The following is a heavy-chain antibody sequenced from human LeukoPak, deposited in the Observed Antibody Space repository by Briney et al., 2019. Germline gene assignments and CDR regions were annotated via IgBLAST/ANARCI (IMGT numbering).Heavy chain of an antibody. D-gene: IGHD3-10*01. CDR2: INPNSGGT. J-gene: IGHJ4*02. V-gene: IGHV1-2*02. CDR3: ALWRSGRTFDY. Sequence: SVNVSCKASGYTFTGYYMHWVRQAPGQGLDWMGWINPNSGGTNYAQNFQGRVTMTRDTSISKAYMELSRLRSDDTAVYYCALWRSGRTFDYWGQGTLVTVSS. CDR1: GYTFTGYY.